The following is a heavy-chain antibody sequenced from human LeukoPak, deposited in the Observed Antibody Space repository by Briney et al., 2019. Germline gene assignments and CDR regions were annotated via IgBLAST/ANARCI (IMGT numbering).Heavy chain of an antibody. J-gene: IGHJ4*02. CDR1: GFTFSSYA. CDR3: ARDLAGRYYGSGSSFDY. V-gene: IGHV3-23*01. D-gene: IGHD3-10*01. CDR2: SSGSGGST. Sequence: PGGSLRLSCAASGFTFSSYAMSWVRQAPGKGLEWVSASSGSGGSTYHADSVKGRFTISRDNSKNTLYLQMNSLRAEDTAVYYCARDLAGRYYGSGSSFDYWGQGTLVTVSS.